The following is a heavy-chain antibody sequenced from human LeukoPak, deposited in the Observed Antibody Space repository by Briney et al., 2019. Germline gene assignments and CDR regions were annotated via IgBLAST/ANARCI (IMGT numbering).Heavy chain of an antibody. J-gene: IGHJ5*02. V-gene: IGHV3-53*01. CDR1: GFTVGSNY. CDR3: AKVAGYSSSWYFDP. CDR2: VHGDGTT. D-gene: IGHD6-13*01. Sequence: GGSLRLSCAVSGFTVGSNYMSWVRQAPGKGLEWVSIVHGDGTTYYTDSVKGRFTISRDNSKNTLSLQMNSLRADDTAVYYCAKVAGYSSSWYFDPWGQRTLVTVSS.